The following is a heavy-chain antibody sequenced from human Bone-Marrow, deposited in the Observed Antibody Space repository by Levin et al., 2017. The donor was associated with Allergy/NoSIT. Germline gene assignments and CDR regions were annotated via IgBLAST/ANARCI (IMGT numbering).Heavy chain of an antibody. CDR2: TYYGSTWYN. J-gene: IGHJ4*02. D-gene: IGHD6-13*01. V-gene: IGHV6-1*01. CDR1: GDSVSRTGAT. CDR3: ARGWSKKNDY. Sequence: SQTLSLTCGISGDSVSRTGATWNWIRRSPSRGLEWLGRTYYGSTWYNDYADSVRSRITVIADTSKNQVSLHLNSVTPEDTAVYYCARGWSKKNDYWGQGTLVTVSS.